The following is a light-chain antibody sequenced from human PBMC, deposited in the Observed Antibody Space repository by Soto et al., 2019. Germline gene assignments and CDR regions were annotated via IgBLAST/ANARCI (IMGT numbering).Light chain of an antibody. Sequence: QSVLTQPPSASGSPGQSVTISCTGTSSDVGGYNYVSWYQQHPGKAPKLMIYEVSKRPSGVPDRFSGSKSGNTASLTVSGLQVEDEADYYCQSYDNSLSGSWVFGGGTKLTVL. V-gene: IGLV2-8*01. CDR2: EVS. CDR1: SSDVGGYNY. CDR3: QSYDNSLSGSWV. J-gene: IGLJ3*02.